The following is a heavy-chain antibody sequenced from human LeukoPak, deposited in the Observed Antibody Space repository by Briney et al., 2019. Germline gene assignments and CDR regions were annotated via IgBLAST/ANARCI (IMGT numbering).Heavy chain of an antibody. Sequence: GSLRLSCAASGFTFSNNAMSWVRQAPGKGLEWVSATSTSGGSAYYADSVKGRFTISRDNSKSTLYLQMDSLRADDTAVYYCARYSGSYYYPPAWDLWGQGTLVTVSS. CDR2: TSTSGGSA. D-gene: IGHD1-26*01. CDR3: ARYSGSYYYPPAWDL. V-gene: IGHV3-23*01. J-gene: IGHJ4*02. CDR1: GFTFSNNA.